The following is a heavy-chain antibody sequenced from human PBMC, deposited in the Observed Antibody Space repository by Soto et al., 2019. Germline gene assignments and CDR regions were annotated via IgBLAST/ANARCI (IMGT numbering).Heavy chain of an antibody. CDR2: FDPEDGET. Sequence: WASVKVSCKVSGYTLTELSMHWVRQAPGKGLEWMGGFDPEDGETIYAQKFQGRVTMTEDTSTDTAYMELSSLRSEDTAVYYCATERTYYYDSSGYSYYFDYWGQGTLVTVSS. D-gene: IGHD3-22*01. CDR3: ATERTYYYDSSGYSYYFDY. J-gene: IGHJ4*02. CDR1: GYTLTELS. V-gene: IGHV1-24*01.